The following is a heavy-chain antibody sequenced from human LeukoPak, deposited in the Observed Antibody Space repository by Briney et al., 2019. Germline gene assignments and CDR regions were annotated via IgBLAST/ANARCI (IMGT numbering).Heavy chain of an antibody. CDR2: IYYSGST. J-gene: IGHJ4*02. Sequence: PSETLSLTCTVSGGSISSYYWSWIRQPPGKGLEWIGYIYYSGSTNYNPSLKSRVTISVDTSKTQFSLKLSSVTAADTAVYYCARGRSSSWYDYWGQGTLVTVSS. CDR3: ARGRSSSWYDY. CDR1: GGSISSYY. D-gene: IGHD6-13*01. V-gene: IGHV4-59*01.